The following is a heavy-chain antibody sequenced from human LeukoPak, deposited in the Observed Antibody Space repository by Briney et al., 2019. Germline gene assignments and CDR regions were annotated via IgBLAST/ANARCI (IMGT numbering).Heavy chain of an antibody. J-gene: IGHJ5*02. Sequence: GASVKVSRKASGYTFTGYYMHWVRQAPGQGLEWMGWINPNSGGTNYAQKFQGRVTMTRDTSISTAYMELSRLRSDDTAVYYCARGDGLRGNWFDPWGQGTLVTVSS. CDR1: GYTFTGYY. CDR2: INPNSGGT. V-gene: IGHV1-2*02. D-gene: IGHD3-10*01. CDR3: ARGDGLRGNWFDP.